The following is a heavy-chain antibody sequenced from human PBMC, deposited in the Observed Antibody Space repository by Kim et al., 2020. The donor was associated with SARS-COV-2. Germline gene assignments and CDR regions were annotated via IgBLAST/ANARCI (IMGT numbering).Heavy chain of an antibody. Sequence: GGSLRLSCAASGFTFDDYAMHWVRQAPGKGLEWVSGISWNSGSIGYADSVKGRFTISRDNAKNSLYLQMNSLRAEDTALYYCAKSGDLAVAGKAPDYWGQGTLVTVSS. J-gene: IGHJ4*02. V-gene: IGHV3-9*01. CDR3: AKSGDLAVAGKAPDY. D-gene: IGHD6-19*01. CDR1: GFTFDDYA. CDR2: ISWNSGSI.